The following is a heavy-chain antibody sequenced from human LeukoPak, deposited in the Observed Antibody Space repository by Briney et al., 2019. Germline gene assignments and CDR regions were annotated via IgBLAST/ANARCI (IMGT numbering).Heavy chain of an antibody. CDR3: ATQGHTVVTDAFDI. V-gene: IGHV5-51*01. D-gene: IGHD4-23*01. Sequence: GESLKISCKGSGYSFTTYWIGWVRQMPGKGLEWMGIIYPGDSDTTYSPSFQGQVTISADKSISTAYLQWSSLKSSDTAMYYCATQGHTVVTDAFDIWGQGTMVTVSS. J-gene: IGHJ3*02. CDR2: IYPGDSDT. CDR1: GYSFTTYW.